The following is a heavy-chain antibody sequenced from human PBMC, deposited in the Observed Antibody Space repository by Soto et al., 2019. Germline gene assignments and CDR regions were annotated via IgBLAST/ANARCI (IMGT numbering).Heavy chain of an antibody. CDR2: ISPTGNT. J-gene: IGHJ5*02. Sequence: GGSLRLSCTALTGYAMSWVRRGPGKGLEWISTISPTGNTHYADSVEGRFTISKDDSKNTFYLQMNNLRADDTGVYYCAKDPSTGHADLWGQGTLVTVSS. CDR1: TGYA. V-gene: IGHV3-23*01. D-gene: IGHD3-9*01. CDR3: AKDPSTGHADL.